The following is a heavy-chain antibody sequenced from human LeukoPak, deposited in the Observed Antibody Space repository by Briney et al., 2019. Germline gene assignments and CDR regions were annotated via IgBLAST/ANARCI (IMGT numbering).Heavy chain of an antibody. V-gene: IGHV3-73*01. Sequence: GGSLRLSCAASGFTFSGSAMHWVRQASGKGLGWVGRIRSKANSYATAYAASVKGRFTISRDDSKNTAYLQMNSLKTEDTAVYYCTRRLVIVNAFDIWGQGTMVTVSS. CDR2: IRSKANSYAT. J-gene: IGHJ3*02. D-gene: IGHD2-21*01. CDR1: GFTFSGSA. CDR3: TRRLVIVNAFDI.